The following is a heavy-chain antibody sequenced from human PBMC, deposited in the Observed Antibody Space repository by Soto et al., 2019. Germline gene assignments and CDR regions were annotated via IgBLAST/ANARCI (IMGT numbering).Heavy chain of an antibody. CDR1: GFIFSHYY. D-gene: IGHD4-4*01. V-gene: IGHV3-11*06. CDR3: ARLPYSAYNRHFDY. J-gene: IGHJ4*02. Sequence: QVQMVESGGGLVKPGGPLRLSCAASGFIFSHYYMGWIRQAPGKGLEWVPYINPTSGHINYADSVKGRFTISRDNARNSLYLQMNSLTADDTAMYCGARLPYSAYNRHFDYWGQGTLVTVSS. CDR2: INPTSGHI.